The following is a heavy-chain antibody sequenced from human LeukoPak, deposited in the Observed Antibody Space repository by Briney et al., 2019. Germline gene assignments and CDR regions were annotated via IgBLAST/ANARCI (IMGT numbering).Heavy chain of an antibody. CDR3: AKGSGWYDTPFDY. V-gene: IGHV3-23*01. J-gene: IGHJ4*02. CDR1: GFTFSSYA. D-gene: IGHD6-19*01. Sequence: GASLRLSCAASGFTFSSYAMSWVRQAPGKGLEWVSAISGSGGSTYYADSVKGRFTISRDNSKNTLYLQMNSLRAEDTAVYYCAKGSGWYDTPFDYWGQGTLVTVSS. CDR2: ISGSGGST.